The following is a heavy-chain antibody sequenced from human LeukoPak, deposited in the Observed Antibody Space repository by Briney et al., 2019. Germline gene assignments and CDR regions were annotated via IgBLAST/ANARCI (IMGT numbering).Heavy chain of an antibody. CDR3: ARAGGYYYYYYMDV. J-gene: IGHJ6*03. CDR2: INWNGGST. CDR1: GFTFDDYG. V-gene: IGHV3-20*04. Sequence: PGGSLRLSCAASGFTFDDYGMSWVPHAPGKGLEWVSGINWNGGSTGYADSVKGRFTISRDNAKNSLYLQMNSLRAQDTALYYCARAGGYYYYYYMDVWGKGTPVTVSS. D-gene: IGHD3-10*01.